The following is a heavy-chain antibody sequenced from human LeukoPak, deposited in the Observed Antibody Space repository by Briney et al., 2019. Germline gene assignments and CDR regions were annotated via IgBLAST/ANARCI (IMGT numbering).Heavy chain of an antibody. CDR2: IYYSGST. J-gene: IGHJ3*02. D-gene: IGHD3-22*01. V-gene: IGHV4-59*01. CDR1: GGSISSYY. CDR3: ARAYHYDDAFDI. Sequence: PSETLSLTCTVSGGSISSYYWSWIRQPPGKGLEWIGYIYYSGSTNYNPSLKSRVTISVDTSKNQFSLKLSSVTAADTAVYYCARAYHYDDAFDIWGQGTMVTVSS.